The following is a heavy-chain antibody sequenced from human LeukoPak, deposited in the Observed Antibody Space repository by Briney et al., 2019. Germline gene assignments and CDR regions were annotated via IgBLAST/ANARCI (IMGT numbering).Heavy chain of an antibody. CDR2: ISGSGGST. V-gene: IGHV3-23*01. CDR3: AKHRCRDGGYPFDY. J-gene: IGHJ4*02. Sequence: GGSLRLSCATSGFIFSSCAMSWVRQAPGKGLEWVSVISGSGGSTNYAESVKGRFTISRDNSKNTLYLQMNSLRVEDTAVYYCAKHRCRDGGYPFDYWGQGTLVTVSS. D-gene: IGHD5-12*01. CDR1: GFIFSSCA.